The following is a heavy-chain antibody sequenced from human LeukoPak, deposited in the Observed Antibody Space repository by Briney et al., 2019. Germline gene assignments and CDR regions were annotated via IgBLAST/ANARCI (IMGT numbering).Heavy chain of an antibody. CDR2: IYTSGST. J-gene: IGHJ4*02. D-gene: IGHD1-7*01. CDR1: GGSISSGSYY. CDR3: ARVPYNWNYGYFDY. V-gene: IGHV4-61*02. Sequence: PSQTLSLTCPVSGGSISSGSYYWSWIRQPAGKGLEWIGRIYTSGSTNYNPSLKSRATISVDTSKNHFSLKLSSVTAADTAVYYCARVPYNWNYGYFDYWGQGTLVTVSS.